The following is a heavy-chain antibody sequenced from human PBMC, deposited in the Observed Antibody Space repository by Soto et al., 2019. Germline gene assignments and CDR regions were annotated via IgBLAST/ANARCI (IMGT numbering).Heavy chain of an antibody. J-gene: IGHJ5*02. CDR3: ARGLTYYYDSSDDPGP. D-gene: IGHD3-22*01. Sequence: SETLSLTCAVYGGSFSTYYWSWIRQPPGKGLEWIGEINHSGRTNYNPSLKSRVTMAVDTSKNQFSLRLSSVTAADTAVYYCARGLTYYYDSSDDPGPWGQGTLVTVSS. CDR1: GGSFSTYY. CDR2: INHSGRT. V-gene: IGHV4-34*01.